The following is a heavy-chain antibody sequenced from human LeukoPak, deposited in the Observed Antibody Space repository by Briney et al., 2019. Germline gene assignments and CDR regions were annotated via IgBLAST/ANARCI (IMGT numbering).Heavy chain of an antibody. CDR1: GFSISSGYH. V-gene: IGHV4-38-2*01. Sequence: PSETLFLTCDVSGFSISSGYHWGWIRQPPGKGLEWIGTIYHSGSTYYNPSLKSRVTVSVDTSKNQFSLKLSSVTAADTAVYYRARHERFYYCYMDVWGKGTTVTVSS. CDR3: ARHERFYYCYMDV. J-gene: IGHJ6*03. CDR2: IYHSGST. D-gene: IGHD1-1*01.